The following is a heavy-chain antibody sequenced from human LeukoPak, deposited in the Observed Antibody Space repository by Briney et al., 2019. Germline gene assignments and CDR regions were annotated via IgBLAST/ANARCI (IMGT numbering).Heavy chain of an antibody. D-gene: IGHD3-3*01. CDR1: GGSISSYY. CDR3: ARSYDCWSGYIPTSFIPFDY. CDR2: IYYSGST. Sequence: AETLSLTCTVSGGSISSYYWSWIRQPPGKGLEWIGYIYYSGSTNYNPSLKSRVTISVDTSKNQFSLKLSSVTAADTAVYYCARSYDCWSGYIPTSFIPFDYWGQGTLVTVSS. J-gene: IGHJ4*02. V-gene: IGHV4-59*01.